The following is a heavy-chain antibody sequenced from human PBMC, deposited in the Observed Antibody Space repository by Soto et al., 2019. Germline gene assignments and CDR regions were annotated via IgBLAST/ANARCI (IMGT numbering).Heavy chain of an antibody. CDR3: AKAPSKYYYDSSSDFDY. J-gene: IGHJ4*02. V-gene: IGHV3-23*01. D-gene: IGHD3-22*01. CDR2: ISGSGGST. Sequence: GSLRLSCAASGFTFSSYAMSWVRQAPGKGLEWVSAISGSGGSTYYADSVKGRFTISRDNSKNTLYLQMNSLRAEDTAVYYCAKAPSKYYYDSSSDFDYWGQGTLVTVS. CDR1: GFTFSSYA.